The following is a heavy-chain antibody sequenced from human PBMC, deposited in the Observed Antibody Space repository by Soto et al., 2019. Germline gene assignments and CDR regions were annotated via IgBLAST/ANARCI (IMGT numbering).Heavy chain of an antibody. Sequence: QAQLLQSGGELKKSGASVKVSCKASGYTFNTYGISWVRQAPGQGLEWMAWISIHNGNTNFAQKSQGIGTLTTDESTSTVNMELRRRRSDDTGVSYFARMTTVDTSRDYMDVWGKGNRVNVS. CDR1: GYTFNTYG. V-gene: IGHV1-18*04. J-gene: IGHJ6*03. CDR3: ARMTTVDTSRDYMDV. D-gene: IGHD4-4*01. CDR2: ISIHNGNT.